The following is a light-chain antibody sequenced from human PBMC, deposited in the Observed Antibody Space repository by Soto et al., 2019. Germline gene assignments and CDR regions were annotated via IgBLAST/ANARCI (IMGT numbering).Light chain of an antibody. CDR2: DDS. CDR1: NIGSKT. CDR3: QVWDTTSDQLYV. Sequence: SYALTQPPSVSVAPGQTARITCGGHNIGSKTVHWYQQMPGQAPVLVIYDDSDRPSGIPERFSGSNSGNTATLTISRVEAGDEAVYYCQVWDTTSDQLYVFGTGTKVTVL. J-gene: IGLJ1*01. V-gene: IGLV3-21*02.